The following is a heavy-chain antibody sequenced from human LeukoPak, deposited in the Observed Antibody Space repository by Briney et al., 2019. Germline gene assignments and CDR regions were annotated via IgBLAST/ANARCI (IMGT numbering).Heavy chain of an antibody. CDR3: ARGPYGDYVNAFDI. D-gene: IGHD4-17*01. J-gene: IGHJ3*02. V-gene: IGHV3-48*02. CDR2: ITSSSSTI. Sequence: GGSLRLSCAASGFTFSTYTMNWVRQAPGKGLEWLSYITSSSSTIYYADSVKGRFTTSRDNAKNSLYLQMNSLRDEDTAVYYCARGPYGDYVNAFDIWGQGTMVTVSS. CDR1: GFTFSTYT.